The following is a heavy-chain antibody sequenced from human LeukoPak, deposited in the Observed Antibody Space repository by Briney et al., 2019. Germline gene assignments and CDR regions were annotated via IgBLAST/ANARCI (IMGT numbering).Heavy chain of an antibody. CDR2: IKEDGSEK. J-gene: IGHJ4*02. D-gene: IGHD2-2*01. Sequence: PGGSLRLSCAASGFTFSSYWMSWVRQAPGKGLEWVANIKEDGSEKYYVDSVKGRFTISRDNAKNSLYLQMNSLRAEDTAVYYCARDLLLDGYCSSTSCFYAYWGQGTLVTVSS. V-gene: IGHV3-7*01. CDR3: ARDLLLDGYCSSTSCFYAY. CDR1: GFTFSSYW.